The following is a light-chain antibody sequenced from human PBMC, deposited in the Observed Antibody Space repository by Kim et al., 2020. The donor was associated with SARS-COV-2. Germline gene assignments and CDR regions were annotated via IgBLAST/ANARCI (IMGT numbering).Light chain of an antibody. CDR1: ISDIGSFKL. V-gene: IGLV2-23*02. J-gene: IGLJ1*01. CDR3: CSYDGDYTRV. CDR2: GVT. Sequence: GQSITISSTGTISDIGSFKLVAWYQPHPGKAPKLILYGVTARHSGVSDRFSGSKSGNTASLTISGLQPEDEADYYCCSYDGDYTRVFGTGTKVTVL.